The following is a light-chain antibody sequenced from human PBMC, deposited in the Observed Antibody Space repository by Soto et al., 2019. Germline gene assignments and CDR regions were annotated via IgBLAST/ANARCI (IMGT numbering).Light chain of an antibody. Sequence: EVVLTQSPGTLSLSPGERATLSCRAIQRGSTTYFAWYHQKPGQYPRLLIYSTSSKATGIPDRFSGSGSGTDFTLTISRLETEDFAVYYCRQYARSPNTFGQGTKLQI. CDR1: QRGSTTY. CDR3: RQYARSPNT. J-gene: IGKJ2*01. V-gene: IGKV3-20*01. CDR2: STS.